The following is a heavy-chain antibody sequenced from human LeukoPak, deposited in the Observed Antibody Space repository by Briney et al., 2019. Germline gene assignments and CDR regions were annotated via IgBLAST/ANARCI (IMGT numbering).Heavy chain of an antibody. CDR3: ARDRGRDGYNPRGLDY. Sequence: GGSLRLSCAASGFTFSSFWMSWVRQAPGKGREWVANIKQDGSEKYYVDSVKGRFTISRDTAKNSLYLQMNSLRAEDTAVYYCARDRGRDGYNPRGLDYWGQGTLVTVSS. V-gene: IGHV3-7*01. D-gene: IGHD5-24*01. J-gene: IGHJ4*02. CDR2: IKQDGSEK. CDR1: GFTFSSFW.